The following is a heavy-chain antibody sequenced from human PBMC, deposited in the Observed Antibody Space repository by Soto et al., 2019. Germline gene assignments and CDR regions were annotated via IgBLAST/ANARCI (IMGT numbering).Heavy chain of an antibody. J-gene: IGHJ4*02. V-gene: IGHV4-59*01. Sequence: ETLSLTCTVSGGSISSYYWSWIRQPPGKGLEWIGYIYYSGSTNYNPSLKSRVTISVDTSKNQFSLKLSSVTAADTAVYYCAREANEIDYWGQGTLVTVSS. CDR2: IYYSGST. CDR1: GGSISSYY. CDR3: AREANEIDY. D-gene: IGHD1-1*01.